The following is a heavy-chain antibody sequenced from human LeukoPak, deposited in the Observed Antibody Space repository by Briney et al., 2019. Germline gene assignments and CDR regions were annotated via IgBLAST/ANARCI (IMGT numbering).Heavy chain of an antibody. J-gene: IGHJ4*02. D-gene: IGHD2-2*01. V-gene: IGHV3-7*01. CDR3: ARDYVGYDGY. Sequence: GGSLRLSCAASGFTFSKYWMSWIRQAPGKGLEWAAHISEDGSNKYYVESVKGRFTISRDNAKNSLYLQMNSLRVEDTAVYYCARDYVGYDGYWGQGTLVTVSS. CDR1: GFTFSKYW. CDR2: ISEDGSNK.